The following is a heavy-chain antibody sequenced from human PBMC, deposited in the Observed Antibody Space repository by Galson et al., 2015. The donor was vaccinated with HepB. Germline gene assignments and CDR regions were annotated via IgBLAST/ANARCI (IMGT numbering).Heavy chain of an antibody. D-gene: IGHD6-19*01. CDR1: GFTFSDYY. V-gene: IGHV3-11*03. CDR3: TAVAGTPYWYFDL. Sequence: SLRLSCAASGFTFSDYYMSWIRQAPGKGLEWVSYISSSSSYTNYADSVKGRFTISRDNAKNSLYLQMNSLRAEDTAVYYCTAVAGTPYWYFDLWGRGTLVTVSS. J-gene: IGHJ2*01. CDR2: ISSSSSYT.